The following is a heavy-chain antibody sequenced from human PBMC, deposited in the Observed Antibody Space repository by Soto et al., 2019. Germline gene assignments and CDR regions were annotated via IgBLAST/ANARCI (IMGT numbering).Heavy chain of an antibody. CDR1: GGSISSGGYS. CDR2: IYHRST. Sequence: QLQLQESGSGLVKPSQTLSLTCAVSGGSISSGGYSWSWIRQPPGKGLEWIGYIYHRSTYYNPSPKXXVTISVDRSKNQFSLKLSSVTAAGTAVYCCASSRIAVALGYWGQGTLVTVSS. J-gene: IGHJ4*02. CDR3: ASSRIAVALGY. D-gene: IGHD6-19*01. V-gene: IGHV4-30-2*01.